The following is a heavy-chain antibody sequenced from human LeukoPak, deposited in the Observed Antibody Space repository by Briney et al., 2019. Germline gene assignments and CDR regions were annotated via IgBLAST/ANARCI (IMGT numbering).Heavy chain of an antibody. V-gene: IGHV3-23*01. CDR1: GFTFTSYS. CDR2: TSDRGDYT. Sequence: GGSLRLSCAASGFTFTSYSMSWVRQAPGKGLEWVSGTSDRGDYTYYADSVKGRFSISRDSSKNTLFLQMNSLRAEDAALYFCARKAQYNGHYPLDYWGQGTLVTVSS. CDR3: ARKAQYNGHYPLDY. D-gene: IGHD1-7*01. J-gene: IGHJ4*02.